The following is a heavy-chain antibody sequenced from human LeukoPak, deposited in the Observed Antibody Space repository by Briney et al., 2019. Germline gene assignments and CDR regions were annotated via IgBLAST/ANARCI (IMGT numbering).Heavy chain of an antibody. J-gene: IGHJ6*02. CDR1: GFTFSSYP. CDR3: ARGTWYYYDSSGYPGMDV. CDR2: ISEDGKNQ. Sequence: PGGSLRLSCAASGFTFSSYPMHWVRQAPGKGLEWVAVISEDGKNQYYADSVKGRLTISRDNSKNTLYLQMNSLRAEDTAVYYCARGTWYYYDSSGYPGMDVWGQGTTVTVSS. V-gene: IGHV3-30*04. D-gene: IGHD3-22*01.